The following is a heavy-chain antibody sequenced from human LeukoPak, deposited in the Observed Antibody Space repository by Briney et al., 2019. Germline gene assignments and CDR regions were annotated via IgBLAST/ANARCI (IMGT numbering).Heavy chain of an antibody. V-gene: IGHV4-34*01. D-gene: IGHD5-18*01. CDR2: INHSGST. CDR3: ARGGGIQLWYSFDY. CDR1: GGSFSGYY. J-gene: IGHJ4*02. Sequence: SETLSLTCAVYGGSFSGYYWSWIRQPPGKGLEWIGEINHSGSTNYNPSLKSRVTISVDTSKNQFSLKLSSVTAADTAVYYCARGGGIQLWYSFDYWGQGTLVTVSS.